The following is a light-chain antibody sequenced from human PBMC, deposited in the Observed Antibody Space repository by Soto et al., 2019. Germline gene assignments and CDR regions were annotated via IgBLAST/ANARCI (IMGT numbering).Light chain of an antibody. CDR2: TAS. CDR3: QQYHRSSIT. CDR1: QDISKW. Sequence: DIQMTQSPSSVSASVGDRVTITCRASQDISKWIAWYQQKPGRAPKLLIHTASTIQREVPSGFSVSGSGTDFTLTISSLQPDDFATYYCQQYHRSSITFGQGTRLEIK. V-gene: IGKV1D-12*01. J-gene: IGKJ5*01.